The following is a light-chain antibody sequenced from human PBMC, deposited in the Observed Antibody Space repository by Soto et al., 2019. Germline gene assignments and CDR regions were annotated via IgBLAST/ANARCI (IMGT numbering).Light chain of an antibody. J-gene: IGKJ1*01. CDR1: QTIGDW. V-gene: IGKV1-5*03. Sequence: DIQMTQSPSTLSASVGDSVTITCRASQTIGDWLAWFQQKPGKAPNLLIYGVSSVESGVPSRFSGSGSGTTFTLTISNLQPDDFATYYCQQYADYSWTFGQGTKVESK. CDR3: QQYADYSWT. CDR2: GVS.